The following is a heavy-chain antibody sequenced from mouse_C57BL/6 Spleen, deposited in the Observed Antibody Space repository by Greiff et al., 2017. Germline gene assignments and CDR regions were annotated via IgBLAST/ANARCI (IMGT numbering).Heavy chain of an antibody. J-gene: IGHJ2*01. D-gene: IGHD2-5*01. CDR2: IDPSDSYT. CDR1: GYTFTSYW. CDR3: AYYSNYNYFDY. Sequence: VQLQQPGAELVRPGTSVKLSCKASGYTFTSYWMHWVKQRPGQGLEWIGEIDPSDSYTNYNQKFKGKATLTVDTSSSTAYMQLSSLTSEDSAVYYCAYYSNYNYFDYWGQGTTLTVSS. V-gene: IGHV1-59*01.